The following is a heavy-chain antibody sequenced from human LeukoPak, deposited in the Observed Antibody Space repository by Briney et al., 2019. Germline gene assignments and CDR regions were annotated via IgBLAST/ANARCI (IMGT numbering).Heavy chain of an antibody. J-gene: IGHJ5*02. V-gene: IGHV4-39*02. CDR2: IYYSGST. Sequence: SETLSFTCIVSGGSISSSSYYWGWIRQPPGKGLEWIGSIYYSGSTYYNPSLKSRVTISVDTSKNHFSLKLSSVTAADTAVYYCATAGAGYCSSTSCLNWFDPWGQGTLVTVSS. CDR3: ATAGAGYCSSTSCLNWFDP. CDR1: GGSISSSSYY. D-gene: IGHD2-2*01.